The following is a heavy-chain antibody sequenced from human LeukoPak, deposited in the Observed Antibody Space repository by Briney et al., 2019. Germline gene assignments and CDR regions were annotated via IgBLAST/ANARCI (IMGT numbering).Heavy chain of an antibody. Sequence: GASVKVSCKASGGTFSSYAISWVRQAPGQGLEWMGGIIPIFGTANYAQKFQGRVTITTDESTSTAYMELSSLRSEDTAVYYCARARYSSGWSDAFDIWGQGTMVTVSS. CDR1: GGTFSSYA. CDR3: ARARYSSGWSDAFDI. J-gene: IGHJ3*02. V-gene: IGHV1-69*05. D-gene: IGHD6-19*01. CDR2: IIPIFGTA.